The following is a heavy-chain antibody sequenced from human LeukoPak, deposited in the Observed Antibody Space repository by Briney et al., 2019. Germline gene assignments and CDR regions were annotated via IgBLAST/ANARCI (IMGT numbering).Heavy chain of an antibody. Sequence: PSETLFLTCTVSGGSISSYYWSWIRQPAGKGLEWIGRIYTSGSTNYNPSLKSRVTMSVDTSKNQFSLKLSSVTAADTAVYYCARVSHDYGDFPFDYWGQGTLVTVSS. D-gene: IGHD4-17*01. CDR1: GGSISSYY. J-gene: IGHJ4*02. CDR3: ARVSHDYGDFPFDY. CDR2: IYTSGST. V-gene: IGHV4-4*07.